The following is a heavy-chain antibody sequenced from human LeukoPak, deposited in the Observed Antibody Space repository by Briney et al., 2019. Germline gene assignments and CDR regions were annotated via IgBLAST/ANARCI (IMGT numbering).Heavy chain of an antibody. CDR3: ARRSYGDYGVNWFDP. J-gene: IGHJ5*02. CDR2: LSASGSI. V-gene: IGHV4-4*07. D-gene: IGHD4-17*01. Sequence: PSETLSLTCTVSGASINGYYWSWIRQSAGKGLEWIGRLSASGSINYNPSLKSRVSLAADTSRNQFSLRLTFLTAADTAVYYCARRSYGDYGVNWFDPWGQGTLVTVSS. CDR1: GASINGYY.